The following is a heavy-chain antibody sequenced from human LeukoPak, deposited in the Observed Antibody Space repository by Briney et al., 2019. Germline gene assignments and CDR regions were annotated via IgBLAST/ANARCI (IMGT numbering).Heavy chain of an antibody. Sequence: SETLSLTCTVSGGSMRNSYWSWIRQPAGKGLEWVGRIFTTGSTNYNPSLKSRVTMSIDTSKNQFSLNLTSVTAADTAVYFCARHRDYYDTWGHGTLVTVS. CDR3: ARHRDYYDT. D-gene: IGHD3-22*01. CDR1: GGSMRNSY. V-gene: IGHV4-4*07. J-gene: IGHJ4*01. CDR2: IFTTGST.